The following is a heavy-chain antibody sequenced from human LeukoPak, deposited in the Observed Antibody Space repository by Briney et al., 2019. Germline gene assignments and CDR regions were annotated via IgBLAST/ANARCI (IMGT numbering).Heavy chain of an antibody. Sequence: GGSLRLSCAASGFTFSSYSMNWVRQAPGKGLEWVSYISSSSSTIYYADSVKGRFTISRDNAKNSLYLQMNSLRAEDTAVYYCARTMYYDYVWGSYRYGLDVWGKGTTVTVSS. D-gene: IGHD3-16*02. J-gene: IGHJ6*04. CDR1: GFTFSSYS. CDR2: ISSSSSTI. V-gene: IGHV3-48*01. CDR3: ARTMYYDYVWGSYRYGLDV.